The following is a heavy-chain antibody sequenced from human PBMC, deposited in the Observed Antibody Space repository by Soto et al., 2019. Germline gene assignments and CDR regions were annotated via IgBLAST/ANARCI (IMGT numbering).Heavy chain of an antibody. CDR1: GFSFSSYA. D-gene: IGHD1-26*01. Sequence: PGGSLRLSCAASGFSFSSYAMSWVRQAPGKGLEWVPSGGTYYADSVKGRFTVSRDNSKNRLYLQMNSLRAEDTAVYYCAKGASRYSGSSEGYFDYWGQGTLVTVSS. CDR3: AKGASRYSGSSEGYFDY. J-gene: IGHJ4*02. CDR2: SGGT. V-gene: IGHV3-23*01.